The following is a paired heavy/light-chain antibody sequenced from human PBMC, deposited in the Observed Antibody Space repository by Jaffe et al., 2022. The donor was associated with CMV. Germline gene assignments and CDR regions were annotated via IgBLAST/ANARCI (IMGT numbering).Heavy chain of an antibody. V-gene: IGHV3-48*03. CDR2: ISSSGATI. D-gene: IGHD3-3*01. J-gene: IGHJ3*02. Sequence: EVHLVESGGGLVQPGGSLRLSCAASGFTFSTYEMNWVRQAPGKGLQWVAYISSSGATIYYADSVEGRFTISRDNAKNSLYLQMNSLRAEDTAAYYCAREPLRFLEWLPNAFDMWGQGTMVTVSS. CDR1: GFTFSTYE. CDR3: AREPLRFLEWLPNAFDM.
Light chain of an antibody. CDR1: QSVLYSSNNKNY. CDR2: WAS. V-gene: IGKV4-1*01. J-gene: IGKJ1*01. CDR3: QQYYSTRT. Sequence: DIVMTQSPDSLAVSLGERATINCKSSQSVLYSSNNKNYLAWYQQKPGQPPKLLIYWASTRESGVPDRFSGSGSGTDFTLTISSLQAEDVAVYFCQQYYSTRTFGQGTKVEIK.